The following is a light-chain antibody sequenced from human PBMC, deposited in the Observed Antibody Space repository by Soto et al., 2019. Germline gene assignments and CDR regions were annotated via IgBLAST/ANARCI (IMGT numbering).Light chain of an antibody. Sequence: DIQMTQSTSTLSASVGDRVTITCRASQSINTWLAWYQQKPGKAPKLLIYDASSLESGVPSRFSGSGSRTEFTLVISSLQPDDFATYYCLQYNTYRTFGQGTKVEIK. CDR1: QSINTW. J-gene: IGKJ1*01. CDR2: DAS. CDR3: LQYNTYRT. V-gene: IGKV1-5*01.